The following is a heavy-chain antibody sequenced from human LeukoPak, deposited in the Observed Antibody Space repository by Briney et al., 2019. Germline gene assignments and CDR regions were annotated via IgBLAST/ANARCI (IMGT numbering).Heavy chain of an antibody. CDR3: ARDIYYDSSGPDDAFDI. CDR2: ISAYNGNT. J-gene: IGHJ3*02. CDR1: GYTFTSYG. V-gene: IGHV1-18*01. D-gene: IGHD3-22*01. Sequence: ASVKVSCKASGYTFTSYGISWVRQAPGQGLEWMGWISAYNGNTNYAQELQGRVTMTTDTSTSTAYMELRSLRSDDTAVYYCARDIYYDSSGPDDAFDIWGQGTMVTVSS.